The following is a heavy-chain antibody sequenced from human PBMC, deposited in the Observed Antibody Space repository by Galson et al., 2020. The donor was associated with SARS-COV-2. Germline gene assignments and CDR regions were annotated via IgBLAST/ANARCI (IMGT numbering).Heavy chain of an antibody. V-gene: IGHV3-33*01. CDR3: ARVIGGTTAVGY. Sequence: GAYLRLSCAASGFTLSSYGMHWVRQAPGKGLEWVAVIWYDGSNKYSADSVTGRVTISRDNSTNTLYLQMNSLRAEDTAVYYCARVIGGTTAVGYWGQGTLVTVSS. D-gene: IGHD4-17*01. CDR1: GFTLSSYG. J-gene: IGHJ4*02. CDR2: IWYDGSNK.